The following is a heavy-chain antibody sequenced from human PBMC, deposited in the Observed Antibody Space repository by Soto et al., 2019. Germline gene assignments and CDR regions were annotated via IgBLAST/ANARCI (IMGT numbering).Heavy chain of an antibody. V-gene: IGHV6-1*01. Sequence: QVQLQQSGPGLVKPSQTLSLTCAISGDSVSSNSAAWNWIRQSPSRGLEWLGRTYYRSKWYNDYAVSVKSRITINPDTSKNQFSLQLNSVTPEDTAVYYCARSYETYNWNDEPPHLFDYWGQGTLVTVSS. CDR3: ARSYETYNWNDEPPHLFDY. CDR2: TYYRSKWYN. D-gene: IGHD1-1*01. J-gene: IGHJ4*02. CDR1: GDSVSSNSAA.